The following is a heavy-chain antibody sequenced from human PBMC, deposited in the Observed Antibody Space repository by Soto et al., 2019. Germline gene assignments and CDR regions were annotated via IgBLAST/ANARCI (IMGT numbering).Heavy chain of an antibody. Sequence: QVQLQESGPGLVKPSETLSLTCTVSGGSISSYYWSWIRQPPGKGLEWIGYIYYRGSTNYNPSLKSRVTISVDTAKNQFSRKLSSVTAADTAVYYFARVSIYSMGPLADGYMDVWGQGTTVTVSS. J-gene: IGHJ6*02. D-gene: IGHD4-4*01. CDR2: IYYRGST. V-gene: IGHV4-59*01. CDR1: GGSISSYY. CDR3: ARVSIYSMGPLADGYMDV.